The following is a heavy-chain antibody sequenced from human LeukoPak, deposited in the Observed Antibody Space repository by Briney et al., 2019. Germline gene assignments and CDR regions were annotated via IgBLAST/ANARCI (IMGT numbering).Heavy chain of an antibody. V-gene: IGHV4-34*01. CDR3: ARSGYYFYYWFDY. D-gene: IGHD3-22*01. CDR1: GGSFSGYY. CDR2: INHSGST. J-gene: IGHJ4*02. Sequence: SETLSLTCAVYGGSFSGYYWSWIRQPPGKGLEWIGEINHSGSTNYNPSLKCRVTISVDTSKNQFSLKLSSVTAADTAVYYCARSGYYFYYWFDYWGQGTLVTVSS.